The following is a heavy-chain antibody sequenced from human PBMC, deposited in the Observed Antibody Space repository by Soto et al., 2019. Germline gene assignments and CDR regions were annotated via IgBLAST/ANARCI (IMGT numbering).Heavy chain of an antibody. V-gene: IGHV1-8*01. CDR1: GYTFTSYD. Sequence: QVQLVQSGSEVKKPGASVKVSCKASGYTFTSYDINWVRQATGQGLEWMGWMNPNSGNTGYAQKFQGRVNMTRNTYISTAYMELSSLRFDDRAVYYCARSPRHGESNNYAGGWFDPWGQGTLVTVSS. J-gene: IGHJ5*02. D-gene: IGHD3-10*01. CDR2: MNPNSGNT. CDR3: ARSPRHGESNNYAGGWFDP.